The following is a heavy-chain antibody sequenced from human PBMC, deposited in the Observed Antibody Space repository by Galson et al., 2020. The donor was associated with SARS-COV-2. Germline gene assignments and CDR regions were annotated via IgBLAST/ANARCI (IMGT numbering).Heavy chain of an antibody. D-gene: IGHD3-9*01. CDR1: GYTFTDYY. CDR3: ARLRYYDVLTGYIVDV. Sequence: ASVKVSCKASGYTFTDYYIHWVRQAPGQGLEWMGWINPKSGGTNYAQKFEGRVTMTRDTSITTAYMELSRLRADDTAVYYCARLRYYDVLTGYIVDVWDQGTMVNVSS. CDR2: INPKSGGT. J-gene: IGHJ6*02. V-gene: IGHV1-2*02.